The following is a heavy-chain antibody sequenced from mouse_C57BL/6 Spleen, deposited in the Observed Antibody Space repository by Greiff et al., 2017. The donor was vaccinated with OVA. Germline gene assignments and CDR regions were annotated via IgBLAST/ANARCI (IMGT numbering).Heavy chain of an antibody. CDR1: GYTFTSYW. D-gene: IGHD2-5*01. Sequence: QVQLQQPGAELVRPGTSVKLSCKASGYTFTSYWMHWVKQRPGQGLEWIGVIDPSDSYTYYNQKFNGKATLTVDTSSSTAYMQISSLTSEDSAVYYCARSPSNYVRYAMDYWGQGTSVTVSS. V-gene: IGHV1-59*01. J-gene: IGHJ4*01. CDR3: ARSPSNYVRYAMDY. CDR2: IDPSDSYT.